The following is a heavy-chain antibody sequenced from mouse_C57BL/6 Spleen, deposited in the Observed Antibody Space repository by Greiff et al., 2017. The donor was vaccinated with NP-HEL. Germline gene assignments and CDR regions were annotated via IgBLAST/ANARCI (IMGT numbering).Heavy chain of an antibody. CDR2: ISSGGSYT. CDR1: GFTFSSYG. CDR3: AREDYYQAMDY. D-gene: IGHD1-1*01. J-gene: IGHJ4*01. Sequence: EVKVVESGGDLVKPGGSLKLSCAASGFTFSSYGMSWVRQTPDKRLEWVATISSGGSYTYYPDSVKGRFTISRDNAKNTLYLQMSSLKSEDTAMYYCAREDYYQAMDYWGQGTSVTVSS. V-gene: IGHV5-6*01.